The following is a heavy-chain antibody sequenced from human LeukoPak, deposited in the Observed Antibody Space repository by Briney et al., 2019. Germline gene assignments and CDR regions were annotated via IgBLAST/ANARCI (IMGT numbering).Heavy chain of an antibody. J-gene: IGHJ4*02. Sequence: GVSLTLPCAASRFTFRRYPKRWPPQAPGRGLEWVSDFSDSGGSTYTADAVKGRFTISRDNSKNTLYLQMNSLRAKATAVYFCAKGIAAAGRGPDYFDYWGQGTLVTVSS. CDR1: RFTFRRYP. V-gene: IGHV3-23*01. D-gene: IGHD6-13*01. CDR2: FSDSGGST. CDR3: AKGIAAAGRGPDYFDY.